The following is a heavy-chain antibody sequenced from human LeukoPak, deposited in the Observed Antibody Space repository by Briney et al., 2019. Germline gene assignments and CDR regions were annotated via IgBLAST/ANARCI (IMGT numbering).Heavy chain of an antibody. D-gene: IGHD3-10*01. J-gene: IGHJ3*02. V-gene: IGHV3-73*01. Sequence: GGSLRLSCAASGFAFSGSAMHWVRQASGKGLEWVGRIRSKANSYATAYAASVKGRFTISRDDSKNTAYLQMNNLKTEDTAVYYCTRHSSGGAFDIWGQGTMVTVSS. CDR2: IRSKANSYAT. CDR1: GFAFSGSA. CDR3: TRHSSGGAFDI.